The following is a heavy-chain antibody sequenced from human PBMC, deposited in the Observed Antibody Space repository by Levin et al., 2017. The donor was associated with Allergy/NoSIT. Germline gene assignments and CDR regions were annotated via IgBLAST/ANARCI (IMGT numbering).Heavy chain of an antibody. V-gene: IGHV4-59*01. CDR2: VYYGGTT. CDR3: ARGYYPGSGSVLLDY. D-gene: IGHD3-10*01. Sequence: PGGSLRLSCTVSGGSISNYYWSWIRQPPGNGLEWIGYVYYGGTTYYNPSLRSRVTMSIDTSKNQFSLNVTSVTAADRAVYYCARGYYPGSGSVLLDYWGQGILVTVSS. CDR1: GGSISNYY. J-gene: IGHJ4*02.